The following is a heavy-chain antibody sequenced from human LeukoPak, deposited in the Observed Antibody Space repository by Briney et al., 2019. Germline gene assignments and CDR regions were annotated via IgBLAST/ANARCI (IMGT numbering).Heavy chain of an antibody. V-gene: IGHV1-18*01. J-gene: IGHJ3*02. D-gene: IGHD4-23*01. CDR1: GYTFTSYD. Sequence: ASVKVSCKASGYTFTSYDINWVRQATGQGLEWMGWISAYNGNTNYAQKLQGRVTMTTDTSTSTAYMELRSLRSDDTAVYYCARDTVVTPSDDAFDIWGQGTMVTVSS. CDR2: ISAYNGNT. CDR3: ARDTVVTPSDDAFDI.